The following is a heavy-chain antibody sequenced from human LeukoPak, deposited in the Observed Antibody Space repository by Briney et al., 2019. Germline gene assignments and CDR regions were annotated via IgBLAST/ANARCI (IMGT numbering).Heavy chain of an antibody. D-gene: IGHD1-26*01. CDR2: ISSSSSYI. CDR3: ARVPGRRADAFDI. V-gene: IGHV3-21*01. J-gene: IGHJ3*02. Sequence: PGGSLRLSCAASGFTFSSYSMNWVRQAPGKGLEWVSSISSSSSYIYYADSVKVRFTISRDNAKNSLYLQMNSLRAEDTAVYYCARVPGRRADAFDIWGQGTMVTVSS. CDR1: GFTFSSYS.